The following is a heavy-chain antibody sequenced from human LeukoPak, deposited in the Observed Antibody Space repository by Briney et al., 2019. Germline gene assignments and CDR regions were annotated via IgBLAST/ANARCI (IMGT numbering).Heavy chain of an antibody. Sequence: SEALSLTCTVSGGSISSSSYYWGWIRQPPGKGLEWIGSIYYSGSTYHNPSLKSRVTISVDTSKNQFSLRLSSVTAADTAVYYCARLPTVTFFDYWGQGTLVTVSS. CDR3: ARLPTVTFFDY. J-gene: IGHJ4*02. D-gene: IGHD4-17*01. CDR2: IYYSGST. V-gene: IGHV4-39*01. CDR1: GGSISSSSYY.